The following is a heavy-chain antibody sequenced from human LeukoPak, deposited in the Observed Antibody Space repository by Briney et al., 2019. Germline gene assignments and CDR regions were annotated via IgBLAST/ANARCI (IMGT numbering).Heavy chain of an antibody. CDR1: GGSISSYY. Sequence: PSETLSLTCTVSGGSISSYYWSWIRQPPGKGLEWIGYIYYSGSTNYNPSLKSRVTISVDTSKNQFSLKLSSVTAADTAVYYCAREHYSYGFAYWGQGTLVTVSS. V-gene: IGHV4-59*01. CDR2: IYYSGST. D-gene: IGHD5-18*01. J-gene: IGHJ4*02. CDR3: AREHYSYGFAY.